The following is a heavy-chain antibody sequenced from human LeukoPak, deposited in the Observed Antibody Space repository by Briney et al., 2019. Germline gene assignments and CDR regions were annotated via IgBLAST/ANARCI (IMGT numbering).Heavy chain of an antibody. CDR3: ARVLLYSSSWPYYYYYGMDV. V-gene: IGHV1-46*01. CDR1: GYIFTSNY. D-gene: IGHD6-13*01. CDR2: IYPRDGST. J-gene: IGHJ6*02. Sequence: GASVKVSCKASGYIFTSNYIHWVRQAPGQGLEWMGMIYPRDGSTSYAQRFQDRVTVTRDTSTSTVHMELSGLRSEDTAVYYCARVLLYSSSWPYYYYYGMDVWGQGTTVTVSS.